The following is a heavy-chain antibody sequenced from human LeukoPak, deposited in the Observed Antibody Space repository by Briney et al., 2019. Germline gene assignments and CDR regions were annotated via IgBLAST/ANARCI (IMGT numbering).Heavy chain of an antibody. D-gene: IGHD3-10*01. CDR3: ARDGRFGELFNFDY. CDR1: GFTFSSYG. Sequence: GESLRLSCAASGFTFSSYGMHWVRQAPGKGLERVAVIWYDGSNKYYADSVKGRFTISRDNSKNTLYLQMNSLRAEDTAVYYCARDGRFGELFNFDYWGQGTLVTVSS. CDR2: IWYDGSNK. V-gene: IGHV3-33*01. J-gene: IGHJ4*02.